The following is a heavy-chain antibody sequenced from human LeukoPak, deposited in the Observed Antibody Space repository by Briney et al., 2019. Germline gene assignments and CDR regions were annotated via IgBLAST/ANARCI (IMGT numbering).Heavy chain of an antibody. CDR3: ALIVGGYDSYYYCGMDV. V-gene: IGHV3-30*04. D-gene: IGHD5-12*01. CDR2: ISYDGSNK. Sequence: GRSLRLSCAASGFTFSSYAMHWVRQAPGKGLEWVAVISYDGSNKYYADSVKGRFTISRDNSKNTLYLQMNSLRAEDTAVYYCALIVGGYDSYYYCGMDVWGQGTTVTVSS. CDR1: GFTFSSYA. J-gene: IGHJ6*02.